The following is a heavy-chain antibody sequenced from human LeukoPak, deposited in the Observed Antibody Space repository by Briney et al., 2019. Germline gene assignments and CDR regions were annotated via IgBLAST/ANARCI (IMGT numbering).Heavy chain of an antibody. CDR3: ARDPRDYGDYYYVMDV. D-gene: IGHD4-17*01. Sequence: GGSLRLSCGASGFXFSSYAISWVRPAPGKGLEWVSAISGSGGTTYYADSVKGRFTISRDNSKNTLYLQMNGLRAEDRAVYYCARDPRDYGDYYYVMDVWGQGTTVTVSS. CDR2: ISGSGGTT. V-gene: IGHV3-23*01. J-gene: IGHJ6*02. CDR1: GFXFSSYA.